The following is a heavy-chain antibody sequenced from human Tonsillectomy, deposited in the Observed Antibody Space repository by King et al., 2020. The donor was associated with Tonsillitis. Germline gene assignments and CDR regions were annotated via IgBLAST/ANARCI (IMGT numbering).Heavy chain of an antibody. D-gene: IGHD6-13*01. J-gene: IGHJ5*02. CDR1: GYTFTGYY. CDR2: INPNSGGT. CDR3: AREGGVAAASSEAWFDP. Sequence: VQLVESRAEVKKPGASVKVSCKASGYTFTGYYMHWVRQAPGQGLEWMGWINPNSGGTNYAQKFQGRVTMTRDTSISTAYMELSRLRSDDTAVYYCAREGGVAAASSEAWFDPWGQGTLVTVSS. V-gene: IGHV1-2*02.